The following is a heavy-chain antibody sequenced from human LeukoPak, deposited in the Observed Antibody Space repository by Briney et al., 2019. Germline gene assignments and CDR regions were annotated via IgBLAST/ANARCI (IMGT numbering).Heavy chain of an antibody. CDR2: IYYTGST. CDR1: GGPISTTDDY. D-gene: IGHD4-17*01. CDR3: ARVPPDYNDLHDALDL. Sequence: PSETLSLTCTVSGGPISTTDDYWGWIRQPPGKGPEWIGCIYYTGSTFYDPSLKSRVTISEDPSKNHFSLKLRSVTAADTAVYCCARVPPDYNDLHDALDLWGQGTVVTVS. J-gene: IGHJ3*01. V-gene: IGHV4-39*07.